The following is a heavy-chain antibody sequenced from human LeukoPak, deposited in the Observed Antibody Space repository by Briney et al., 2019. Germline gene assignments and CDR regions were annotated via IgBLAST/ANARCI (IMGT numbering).Heavy chain of an antibody. J-gene: IGHJ2*01. CDR1: GFTFSSYA. CDR2: ISSSGSNI. Sequence: PGGSLRLSCAASGFTFSSYAMHWVRQAPGKGLEWVSYISSSGSNIYYADSVKGRFTISRDNAKNSLYLQMNSLRAEDTAVYYCAMVLTGYRGYFDLWGRGTLVTVSS. D-gene: IGHD3-9*01. V-gene: IGHV3-48*04. CDR3: AMVLTGYRGYFDL.